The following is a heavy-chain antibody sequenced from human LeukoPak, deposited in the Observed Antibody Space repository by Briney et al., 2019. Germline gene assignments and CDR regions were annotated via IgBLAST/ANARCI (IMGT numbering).Heavy chain of an antibody. CDR1: GCTFSSYA. Sequence: GGSLRLSCAASGCTFSSYAMSWVRQAPGKGLEWVSAISGSGGSTYYADSVKGRFTISRDNSKNTLYLQMNSLRAEDTAVYYCAKDHLTRRWLQLLFILFEYWGQGTLVTVSS. CDR3: AKDHLTRRWLQLLFILFEY. J-gene: IGHJ4*02. CDR2: ISGSGGST. V-gene: IGHV3-23*01. D-gene: IGHD5-24*01.